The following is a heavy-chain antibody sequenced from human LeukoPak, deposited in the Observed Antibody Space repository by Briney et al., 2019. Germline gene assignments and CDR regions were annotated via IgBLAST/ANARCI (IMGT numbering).Heavy chain of an antibody. CDR1: GGSISSYY. CDR2: IYYSGST. J-gene: IGHJ5*02. D-gene: IGHD2-15*01. Sequence: SETLSLTCTVSGGSISSYYWSWIRQPPGKGLEWIGYIYYSGSTSYSPSLKSRGTISVDTSKNQFSLKLSSVTAADTAVYYCARSSAVVRSQIIWFDPWGQGTLVTVSS. V-gene: IGHV4-59*08. CDR3: ARSSAVVRSQIIWFDP.